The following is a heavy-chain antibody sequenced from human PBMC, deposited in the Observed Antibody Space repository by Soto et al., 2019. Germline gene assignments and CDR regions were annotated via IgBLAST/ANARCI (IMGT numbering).Heavy chain of an antibody. D-gene: IGHD6-19*01. CDR2: ISAYNGNT. J-gene: IGHJ6*02. V-gene: IGHV1-18*04. CDR1: GYTFTSYG. Sequence: ASVKVSCKASGYTFTSYGISWVRQAPGQGLEWMGWISAYNGNTNYAQKLQGRVTMTTDTSTSTAYMELRSLRSDDTAVYYCARDAPGIAVAGTFYWGPSILKSYYYGMDVWGQGTTVTVSS. CDR3: ARDAPGIAVAGTFYWGPSILKSYYYGMDV.